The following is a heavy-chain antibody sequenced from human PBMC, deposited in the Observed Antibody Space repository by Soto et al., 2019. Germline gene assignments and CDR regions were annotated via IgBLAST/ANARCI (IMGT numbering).Heavy chain of an antibody. CDR1: GGTFSNYP. V-gene: IGHV1-69*12. CDR2: IIPIFGTV. D-gene: IGHD5-12*01. Sequence: QVQLVQSGAEVKKPGSSVKVSCKASGGTFSNYPISWVRQAPGQGLEWMGGIIPIFGTVNYAQKFQGRVTITAEESTSTAYMELSSLRSEDTAVYYCARGNHRWLQWWYFDLWGRGTLVTVSS. J-gene: IGHJ2*01. CDR3: ARGNHRWLQWWYFDL.